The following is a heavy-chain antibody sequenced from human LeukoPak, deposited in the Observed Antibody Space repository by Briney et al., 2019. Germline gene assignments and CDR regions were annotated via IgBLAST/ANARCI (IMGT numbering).Heavy chain of an antibody. CDR1: GFAFSSYS. D-gene: IGHD3-3*02. CDR2: ISSSSSYI. Sequence: PGGSLRLSCAASGFAFSSYSMNWVRQAPGKGLEWVSSISSSSSYIYYADSVKGRFTISRDNAKNSLYLQMNSLRAEDTAVYYCARDGHFWSGYYSVYWGQGTLVTVSS. J-gene: IGHJ4*02. V-gene: IGHV3-21*01. CDR3: ARDGHFWSGYYSVY.